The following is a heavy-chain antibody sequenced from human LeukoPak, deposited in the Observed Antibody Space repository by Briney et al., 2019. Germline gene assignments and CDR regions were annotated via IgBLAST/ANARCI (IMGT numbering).Heavy chain of an antibody. J-gene: IGHJ4*02. D-gene: IGHD3-3*01. CDR3: ARDLSVPTGRGITIFGVAIPLAD. V-gene: IGHV1-46*01. Sequence: WASVKVSCKASGYTFTNYYMNWVRQAPGQGLEWMGIINPSGGSTSYAQKFQGRVTITADKSTSTAYMELSSLRSEDTAVYYCARDLSVPTGRGITIFGVAIPLADWGQGTLVTVSS. CDR2: INPSGGST. CDR1: GYTFTNYY.